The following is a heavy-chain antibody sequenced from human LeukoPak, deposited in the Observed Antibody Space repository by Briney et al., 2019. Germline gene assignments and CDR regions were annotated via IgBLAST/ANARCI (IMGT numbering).Heavy chain of an antibody. D-gene: IGHD3-10*01. CDR3: ARGLPAVLWFGEFFWFDP. Sequence: SETLSLTCAVYGGSFSGYYWSWIRQPPGKGLEWIGETNHSGSTNYNPSLKSRVTISVDTSKNQFSLKLSSVTAADTAVYYCARGLPAVLWFGEFFWFDPWGQGTLVTVSS. CDR1: GGSFSGYY. V-gene: IGHV4-34*01. CDR2: TNHSGST. J-gene: IGHJ5*02.